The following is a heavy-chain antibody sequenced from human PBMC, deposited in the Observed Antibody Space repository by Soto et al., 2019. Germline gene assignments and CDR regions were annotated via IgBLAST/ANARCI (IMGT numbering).Heavy chain of an antibody. J-gene: IGHJ4*02. CDR1: GFTFSSYS. V-gene: IGHV3-48*01. Sequence: GGSLRLSCAASGFTFSSYSMNWVRQAPGKGLEWVSYISSSSSTIYYADSVKGRFTISRDNAKNSLYLQMNSLRAEDTAVYYCARDHSSVSYWGQGTLVTVSS. D-gene: IGHD6-6*01. CDR2: ISSSSSTI. CDR3: ARDHSSVSY.